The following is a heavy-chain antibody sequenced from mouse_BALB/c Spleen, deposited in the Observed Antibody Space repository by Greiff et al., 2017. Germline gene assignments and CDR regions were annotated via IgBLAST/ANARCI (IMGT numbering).Heavy chain of an antibody. Sequence: EVQRVESGGGLVKPGGSLKLSCAASGFTFSDYYMYWVRQTPEKRLEWVATISDGGSYTYYPDSVKGRFTISRDNAKNNLYLQMSSLKSEDTAMYYCAREGFDDWGQGTTRTVSS. CDR2: ISDGGSYT. J-gene: IGHJ2*01. V-gene: IGHV5-4*02. CDR1: GFTFSDYY. CDR3: AREGFDD.